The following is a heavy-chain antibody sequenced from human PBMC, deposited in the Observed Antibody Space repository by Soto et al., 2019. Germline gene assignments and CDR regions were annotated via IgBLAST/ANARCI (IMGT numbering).Heavy chain of an antibody. V-gene: IGHV3-30*18. CDR1: GFTLRSIG. D-gene: IGHD2-2*01. Sequence: QVQLVESGGGVVQPGRSLRLSCAASGFTLRSIGMHWVGKAPGKGLEWVAVISYDGSNKYYADSVKGRFTISRDNSKNTLYLQMNSLRAEDTAVYYCAKETRGRFDYWGQGTLVTVSS. CDR3: AKETRGRFDY. CDR2: ISYDGSNK. J-gene: IGHJ4*02.